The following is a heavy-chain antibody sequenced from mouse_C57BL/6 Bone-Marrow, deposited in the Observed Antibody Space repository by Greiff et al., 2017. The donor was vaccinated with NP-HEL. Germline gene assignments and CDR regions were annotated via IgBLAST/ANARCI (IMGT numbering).Heavy chain of an antibody. CDR2: IDPNSGCT. CDR1: GYTFTSYW. J-gene: IGHJ1*03. D-gene: IGHD2-1*01. CDR3: AGWGFYGNYGYIEV. Sequence: QVQLQQPGAELVKPGASVKLSCKASGYTFTSYWMPWVKQRPGRGLEWIGRIDPNSGCTKYTEKFKSKATLTVDKPSSTAYMQISSLTHENYAVYEGAGWGFYGNYGYIEVWGTGTTVTVSS. V-gene: IGHV1-72*01.